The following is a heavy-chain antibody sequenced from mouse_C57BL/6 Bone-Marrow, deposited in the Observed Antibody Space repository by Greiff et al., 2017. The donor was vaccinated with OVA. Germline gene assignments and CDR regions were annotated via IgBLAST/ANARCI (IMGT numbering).Heavy chain of an antibody. Sequence: EVKLMESGGGLVKPGGSLKLSCAASGFTFSDYGMHWVRQAPEKGLEWVAYISSGSSTIYYADTMKGRFTISRDNAKNTLFLQMTSLRSEDTAMYYCARDGYYFPRAMDYWGQGTSVTVSS. CDR1: GFTFSDYG. V-gene: IGHV5-17*01. J-gene: IGHJ4*01. D-gene: IGHD2-3*01. CDR2: ISSGSSTI. CDR3: ARDGYYFPRAMDY.